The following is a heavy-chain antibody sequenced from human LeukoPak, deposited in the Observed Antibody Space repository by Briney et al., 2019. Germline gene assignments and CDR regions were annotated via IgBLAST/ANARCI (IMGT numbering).Heavy chain of an antibody. J-gene: IGHJ4*02. V-gene: IGHV4-59*01. CDR2: IYYSGST. D-gene: IGHD6-13*01. CDR3: ARWYSSSWYGEYFDY. CDR1: GGSISSYY. Sequence: PSETLSLXCTVSGGSISSYYWSWIRQPPGKELEWIGYIYYSGSTNYNPSLKSRVTISVDTPKNQFSLKLSSVTAADTAVYYCARWYSSSWYGEYFDYWGQGTLVTVSS.